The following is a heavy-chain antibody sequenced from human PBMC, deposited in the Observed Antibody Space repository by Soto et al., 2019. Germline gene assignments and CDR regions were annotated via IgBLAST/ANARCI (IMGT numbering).Heavy chain of an antibody. D-gene: IGHD3-22*01. CDR1: GFTFSNAW. J-gene: IGHJ4*01. V-gene: IGHV3-15*07. Sequence: GGSLRLSCAASGFTFSNAWMNWVRQAPGKGLEWVGRIKSKADGETTDYAAPVKGRFSISRDDSESTLYLEMISLRSEDTAVYYCCALPRVANSGYGYPYFDYWGHGTLVTVSS. CDR3: CALPRVANSGYGYPYFDY. CDR2: IKSKADGETT.